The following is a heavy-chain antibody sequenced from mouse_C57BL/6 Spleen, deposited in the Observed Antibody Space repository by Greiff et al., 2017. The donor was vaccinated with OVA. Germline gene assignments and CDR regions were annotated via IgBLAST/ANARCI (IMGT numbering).Heavy chain of an antibody. CDR3: AREKLGRAY. J-gene: IGHJ3*01. V-gene: IGHV3-6*01. CDR2: ISYDGSN. D-gene: IGHD4-1*01. CDR1: GYSITSGYY. Sequence: EVQLVESGPGLVKPSQSLSLTCSVTGYSITSGYYWNWIRQFPGNKLEWMGYISYDGSNNYNPSLKNRISITRDTSKNQFFLKLNSVTTEDTATYYCAREKLGRAYWGQGTLVTVSA.